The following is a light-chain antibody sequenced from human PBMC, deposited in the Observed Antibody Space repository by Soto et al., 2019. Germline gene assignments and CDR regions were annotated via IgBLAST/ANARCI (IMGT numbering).Light chain of an antibody. V-gene: IGKV3-20*01. J-gene: IGKJ4*01. CDR1: QSVSSSY. CDR2: GAS. Sequence: EIVLTQSPGTLSLSPGERATLSCRASQSVSSSYLAWYQQKPGQAPRLLIYGASSRATGIPDRFSGSGSGTDFTLTISRLEPEGFAVYYCQQYGSSPMVTFGGGTKVEIK. CDR3: QQYGSSPMVT.